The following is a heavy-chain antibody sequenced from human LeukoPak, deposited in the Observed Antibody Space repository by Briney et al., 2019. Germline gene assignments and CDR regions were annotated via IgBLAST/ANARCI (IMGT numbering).Heavy chain of an antibody. J-gene: IGHJ4*02. CDR1: GSIFRNYG. V-gene: IGHV3-30*02. D-gene: IGHD3/OR15-3a*01. CDR2: IRYDGS. CDR3: TREDWDFDA. Sequence: PGRSLRLSCAASGSIFRNYGMHWVRQAPGKGLEWVACIRYDGSKYADYVKGRLTISRDDSNNIWYLQMDSLKNDDTAVYYCTREDWDFDACGQGTPVCVSS.